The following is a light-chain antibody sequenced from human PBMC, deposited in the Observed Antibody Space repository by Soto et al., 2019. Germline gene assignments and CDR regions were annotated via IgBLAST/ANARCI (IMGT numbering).Light chain of an antibody. CDR3: QQYYSYPPT. J-gene: IGKJ3*01. CDR1: QGISSY. Sequence: AIRMTQSPSSFSASTGDRVTITCRASQGISSYLAWYQQKPRKAPKLLTYAASTLQGGVPSRFSCSGSGTDFTLTISSLQSEDFATDYCQQYYSYPPTFGPGTKVDI. V-gene: IGKV1-8*01. CDR2: AAS.